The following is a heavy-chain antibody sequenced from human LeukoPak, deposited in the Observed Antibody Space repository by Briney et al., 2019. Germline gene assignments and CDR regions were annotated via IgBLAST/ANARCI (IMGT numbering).Heavy chain of an antibody. CDR1: GYSISSGYY. Sequence: SETLSLTCTVSGYSISSGYYWGWIRQPPGKGLEWIGSIHHSGSTNYNPSLKSRVTISLDTSKNQFSLKLSSVTAADTAVYYCARDSSGSGSYFNWFDPWGQGTLVTVSS. CDR2: IHHSGST. CDR3: ARDSSGSGSYFNWFDP. J-gene: IGHJ5*02. D-gene: IGHD3-10*01. V-gene: IGHV4-38-2*02.